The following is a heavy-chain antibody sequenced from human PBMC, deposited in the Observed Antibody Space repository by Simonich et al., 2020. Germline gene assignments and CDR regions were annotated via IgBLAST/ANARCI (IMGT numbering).Heavy chain of an antibody. CDR1: GFTFSSYA. CDR2: SIGSGGST. CDR3: AKDSSLVGATDWFDP. V-gene: IGHV3-23*01. J-gene: IGHJ5*02. D-gene: IGHD1-26*01. Sequence: EVQLLESGGGLVQPGGSLRLSCAASGFTFSSYAMSWVRQAAGSGVEGVSASIGSGGSTYYADSVEGRFTISRDNSKNTLYLQMNSLRAEDTAVYYCAKDSSLVGATDWFDPWGQGTLVTVSS.